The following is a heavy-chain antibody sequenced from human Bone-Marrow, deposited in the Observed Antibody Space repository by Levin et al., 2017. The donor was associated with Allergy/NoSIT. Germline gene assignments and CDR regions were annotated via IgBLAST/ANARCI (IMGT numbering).Heavy chain of an antibody. CDR3: ARDGYCSSTSCYRGARGAFDI. Sequence: PSETLSLTCAVSGGSISSGGYSWSWIRQPPGKGLEWIGYIYHSGSTYYNPSLKSRVTISVDRSKNQFSLKLSSVTAADTAVYYCARDGYCSSTSCYRGARGAFDIWGQGTMVTVSS. V-gene: IGHV4-30-2*01. CDR1: GGSISSGGYS. J-gene: IGHJ3*02. D-gene: IGHD2-2*01. CDR2: IYHSGST.